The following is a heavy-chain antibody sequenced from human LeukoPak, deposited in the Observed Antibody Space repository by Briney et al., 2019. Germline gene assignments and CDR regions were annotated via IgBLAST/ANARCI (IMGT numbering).Heavy chain of an antibody. D-gene: IGHD3-22*01. V-gene: IGHV3-11*04. Sequence: PGGSLRLSCAAPGFTFSDYYMSWIRQAPGKGLEWVSYISSSGGTIYYADSVKGRFTISRDNAKNSLYLQMNSLRAEDTAVYYCARETTYYYDSSGYYYFDYWGQGTLVTVSS. CDR3: ARETTYYYDSSGYYYFDY. J-gene: IGHJ4*02. CDR1: GFTFSDYY. CDR2: ISSSGGTI.